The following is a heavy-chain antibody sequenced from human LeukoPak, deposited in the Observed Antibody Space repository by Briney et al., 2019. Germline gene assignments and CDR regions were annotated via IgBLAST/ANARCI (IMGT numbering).Heavy chain of an antibody. CDR1: GGSINNNNYY. D-gene: IGHD1-1*01. V-gene: IGHV4-39*01. CDR3: ATWRTAKTGFDY. CDR2: IYYSGSP. J-gene: IGHJ4*02. Sequence: SETLSLTCTVSGGSINNNNYYWAWIRQPPGKGLECIGSIYYSGSPYYNPSLKGRVTISVDTSKNQFSLRLSSVTAADTAVYYCATWRTAKTGFDYWGQGTLVTVSS.